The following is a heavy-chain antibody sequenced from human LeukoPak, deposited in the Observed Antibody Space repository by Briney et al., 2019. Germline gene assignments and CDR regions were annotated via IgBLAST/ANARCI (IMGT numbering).Heavy chain of an antibody. CDR3: ARVRMVAATRVYYYYYYMDV. J-gene: IGHJ6*03. D-gene: IGHD2-15*01. CDR2: IIPIFGTA. Sequence: GSSVKVSCKASGGTFSSYAISWVRQAPGQGLEWMGGIIPIFGTANYAQKFQGRVTITTDESTSTAYMELSSLRSEDTAVYYCARVRMVAATRVYYYYYYMDVWGKGTTVTVSS. CDR1: GGTFSSYA. V-gene: IGHV1-69*05.